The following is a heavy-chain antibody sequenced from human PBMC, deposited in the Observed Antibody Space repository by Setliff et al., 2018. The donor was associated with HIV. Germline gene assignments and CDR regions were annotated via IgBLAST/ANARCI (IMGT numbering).Heavy chain of an antibody. V-gene: IGHV4-4*07. J-gene: IGHJ6*03. CDR2: LYVSGDT. Sequence: SETLSLTCDVSEFSIMSDYYWSWVRQPAGKGLEWIGRLYVSGDTNYNPSLKSRVTMSLDTSKNQFSLKLTSVTAADTAVYYCARHPRHYNILTGYRYYYMDVWGKGTTVTVSS. D-gene: IGHD3-9*01. CDR3: ARHPRHYNILTGYRYYYMDV. CDR1: EFSIMSDYY.